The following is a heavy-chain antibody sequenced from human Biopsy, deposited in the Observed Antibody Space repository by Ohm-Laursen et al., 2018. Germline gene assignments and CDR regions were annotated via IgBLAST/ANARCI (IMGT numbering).Heavy chain of an antibody. D-gene: IGHD1-20*01. Sequence: ASVKVSCKVSGCTLTDLSMHWVRQAPGKGLEWMGGFAPENGKTIYAQKFQGRVTMTEDTSTDTAYMELSNLRSEDTAVYYCAGDINNWNVNYWGQGTLVIVSS. CDR3: AGDINNWNVNY. V-gene: IGHV1-24*01. J-gene: IGHJ4*02. CDR1: GCTLTDLS. CDR2: FAPENGKT.